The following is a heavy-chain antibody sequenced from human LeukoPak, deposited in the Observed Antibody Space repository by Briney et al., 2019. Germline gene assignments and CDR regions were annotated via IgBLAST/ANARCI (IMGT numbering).Heavy chain of an antibody. CDR3: ARDLHYYGSGSSTRPNYYYYGMDV. CDR1: GFTVSSNY. J-gene: IGHJ6*04. CDR2: IYSGGST. D-gene: IGHD3-10*01. Sequence: GGSLRLSCAASGFTVSSNYMSWVRQAPGKGLEWVSVIYSGGSTYFADSVKGRFTISRDNSKNTLYLQMNRLRAEDTAVYYCARDLHYYGSGSSTRPNYYYYGMDVWGKGTTVTVSS. V-gene: IGHV3-53*01.